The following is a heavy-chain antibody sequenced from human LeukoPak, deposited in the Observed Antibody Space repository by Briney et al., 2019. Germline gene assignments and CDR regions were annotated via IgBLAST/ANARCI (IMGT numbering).Heavy chain of an antibody. CDR1: GGSIISTIYY. Sequence: SETLSLTCTVSGGSIISTIYYWGWIRQSPGKGLDWIGSISYSGSTYYNPSLKSRVTISVDTSKNQFSLKLSSVTAADTAVYYCARVSYSSSWYGSLRYYYYYMDVWGKGTTVTVSS. CDR3: ARVSYSSSWYGSLRYYYYYMDV. D-gene: IGHD6-13*01. CDR2: ISYSGST. J-gene: IGHJ6*03. V-gene: IGHV4-39*07.